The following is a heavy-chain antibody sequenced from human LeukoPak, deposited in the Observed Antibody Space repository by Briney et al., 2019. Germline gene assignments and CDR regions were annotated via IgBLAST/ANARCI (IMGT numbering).Heavy chain of an antibody. J-gene: IGHJ5*02. V-gene: IGHV3-7*01. D-gene: IGHD2-15*01. Sequence: GGSLRLSCAASGFTFSSYWMSWVRRAPGKGLEWVANINQDGSEKYYVDSVKGRFTISRDNAKNSLYLQMNGLRAEDTAVYYCAREGCSGGSCYHNWFDPWGQGTLVTVSS. CDR1: GFTFSSYW. CDR2: INQDGSEK. CDR3: AREGCSGGSCYHNWFDP.